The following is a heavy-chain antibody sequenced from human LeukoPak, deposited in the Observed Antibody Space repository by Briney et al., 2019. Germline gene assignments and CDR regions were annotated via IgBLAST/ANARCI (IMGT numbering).Heavy chain of an antibody. Sequence: GGSLRLSCAASGFTFSNAWMSWVRQAPGKGLEWVGRIKSKTDGGTTDYAAPVKGRFTISRDDSKNTLYLQMHSLKTEDTAVYYCTTDRNDILTGYSHAFDIWGQGTMVTVSS. CDR1: GFTFSNAW. D-gene: IGHD3-9*01. CDR3: TTDRNDILTGYSHAFDI. V-gene: IGHV3-15*01. CDR2: IKSKTDGGTT. J-gene: IGHJ3*02.